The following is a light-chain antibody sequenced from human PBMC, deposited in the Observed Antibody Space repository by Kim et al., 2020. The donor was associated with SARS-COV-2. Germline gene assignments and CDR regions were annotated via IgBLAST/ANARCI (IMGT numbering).Light chain of an antibody. CDR3: SSYTSSSTLV. CDR2: DVS. V-gene: IGLV2-14*03. J-gene: IGLJ2*01. CDR1: SSDVGGYNY. Sequence: GQSITISCSGTSSDVGGYNYVSWYQQHPGKVPKLMIYDVSSRPSGVSNRFSGSKSGNTASLTISGLQTEDEADYYCSSYTSSSTLVFGAGSKLTVL.